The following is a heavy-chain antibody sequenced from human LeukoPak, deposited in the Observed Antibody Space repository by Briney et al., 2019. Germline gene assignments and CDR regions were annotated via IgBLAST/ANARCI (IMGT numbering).Heavy chain of an antibody. CDR1: GFTFDDYG. J-gene: IGHJ4*02. V-gene: IGHV3-20*04. CDR3: ARGTLKAAATDFDY. CDR2: INWNGGST. D-gene: IGHD6-13*01. Sequence: PRGSLRLSCAASGFTFDDYGMSWVRQAPGKGLEWVSGINWNGGSTGYADSVKGRFTISRDNAKNSLYLQMNSLRAEDTALYYCARGTLKAAATDFDYWGQGTLVTVSS.